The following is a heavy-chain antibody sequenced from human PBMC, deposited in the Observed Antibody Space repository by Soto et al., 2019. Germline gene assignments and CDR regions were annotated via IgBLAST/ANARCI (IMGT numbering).Heavy chain of an antibody. V-gene: IGHV4-59*01. J-gene: IGHJ5*02. D-gene: IGHD2-2*01. Sequence: SETLSLTCTVSGGSISSYYWSWIRQPPGKGLEWIGYIYYSGSTNYNPSLTSRVTISVDTSKNQFSLKLSSVTAADTAVYYCARVGRYCSSTSCWYNWFDPWGQGTLVTVSS. CDR3: ARVGRYCSSTSCWYNWFDP. CDR1: GGSISSYY. CDR2: IYYSGST.